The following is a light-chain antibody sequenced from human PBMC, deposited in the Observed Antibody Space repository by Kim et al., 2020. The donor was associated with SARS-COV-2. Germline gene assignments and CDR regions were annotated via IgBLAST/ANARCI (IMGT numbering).Light chain of an antibody. CDR3: QKYNSAPPFA. V-gene: IGKV1-27*01. J-gene: IGKJ3*01. CDR2: GAT. CDR1: QGIGNY. Sequence: DIQMTQSPPSLSASVGDRVTITCRASQGIGNYLAWYQQKPGKVPNLLIYGATTLQSGVPSRFSGSGYGTDFTLTISSLQPEDVATYHCQKYNSAPPFAFGPGTKVDIK.